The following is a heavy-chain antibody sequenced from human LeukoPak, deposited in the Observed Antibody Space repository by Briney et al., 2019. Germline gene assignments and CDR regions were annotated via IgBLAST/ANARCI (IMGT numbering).Heavy chain of an antibody. J-gene: IGHJ4*02. CDR3: ARDQALPGINVDTAMVN. CDR2: IYTSGST. D-gene: IGHD5-18*01. CDR1: GGSISSGSYY. V-gene: IGHV4-61*02. Sequence: SQTLSLTCTVSGGSISSGSYYWSWIRQPAGKGLEWIGRIYTSGSTNYNPSLKSRVTISVETSKNQLSLKLSSVTAADTAVYYCARDQALPGINVDTAMVNWGQGTLVTVSS.